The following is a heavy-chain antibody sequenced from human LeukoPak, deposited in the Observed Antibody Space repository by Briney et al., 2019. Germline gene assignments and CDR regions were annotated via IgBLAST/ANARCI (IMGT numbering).Heavy chain of an antibody. D-gene: IGHD5-24*01. V-gene: IGHV4-39*01. CDR1: GGSISTSSYY. Sequence: SETLSLTCTVSGGSISTSSYYWGWIRQPPGKGLEWIRSLYHTGSTYHNPSLKSRVDISVDTSKNQFSLKLNSVTAADTAVYYCARQADFALVEMATIMFDYWGQGTLVTVSS. CDR3: ARQADFALVEMATIMFDY. CDR2: LYHTGST. J-gene: IGHJ4*02.